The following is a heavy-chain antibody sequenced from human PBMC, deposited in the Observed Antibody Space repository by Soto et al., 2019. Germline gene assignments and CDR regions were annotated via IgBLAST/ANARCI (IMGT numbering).Heavy chain of an antibody. V-gene: IGHV3-30-3*01. CDR2: ISYDENNK. D-gene: IGHD1-1*01. Sequence: QVQLVESGGGVVQPGRSLRLSCAASGFTFSSFPMHWVRQAPGKGLEWVAVISYDENNKYYADSVKGRFTISRDNSKNTLYLHMSSLRAEDTAVYYCARGEDMERFGYWGQGTLVTVSS. J-gene: IGHJ4*02. CDR3: ARGEDMERFGY. CDR1: GFTFSSFP.